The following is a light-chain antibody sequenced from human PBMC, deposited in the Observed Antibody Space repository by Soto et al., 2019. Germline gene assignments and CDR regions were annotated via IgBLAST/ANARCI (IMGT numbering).Light chain of an antibody. J-gene: IGKJ1*01. V-gene: IGKV1-39*01. CDR3: QQSYSTLGT. Sequence: DIQMTQSPSSLSASVGDRVTITCRASQSIRSYLNWYQQKPGKAPKLLIYAASSLQSGVPSRFSGSGSGTDFTLTISSLQPEDVATYYCQQSYSTLGTFGQGTKVDIK. CDR2: AAS. CDR1: QSIRSY.